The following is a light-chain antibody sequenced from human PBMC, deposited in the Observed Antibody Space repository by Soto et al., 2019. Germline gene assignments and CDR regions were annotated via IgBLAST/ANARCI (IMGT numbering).Light chain of an antibody. CDR1: SSNIGSNT. J-gene: IGLJ7*01. CDR3: AAWDDSLNGAV. CDR2: SSN. Sequence: QSVLTQPPSASGTPGQRVTISCSGSSSNIGSNTVNWYQQLPGTAPKLLIYSSNQRPSGVPDRFSGSKSGTSASLAISGLQYEDEADYYCAAWDDSLNGAVFGGGTQLTVL. V-gene: IGLV1-44*01.